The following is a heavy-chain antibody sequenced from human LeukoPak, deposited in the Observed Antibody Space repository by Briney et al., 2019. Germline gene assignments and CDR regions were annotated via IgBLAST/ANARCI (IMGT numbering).Heavy chain of an antibody. V-gene: IGHV3-15*01. CDR3: TTEGYSSAWYPWFDY. CDR2: FKSKTDGGAT. CDR1: EFTFRNAW. D-gene: IGHD6-19*01. J-gene: IGHJ4*02. Sequence: GGALRLSCAASEFTFRNAWMSWVRPAPGKGLEWVGRFKSKTDGGATDYAAPVKGRFTISRDDSKTTLYLQMNSLKTEDTAVYYCTTEGYSSAWYPWFDYWGQGTLVTVSS.